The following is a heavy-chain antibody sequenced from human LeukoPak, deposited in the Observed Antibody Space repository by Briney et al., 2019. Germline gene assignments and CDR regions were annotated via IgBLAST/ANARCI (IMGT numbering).Heavy chain of an antibody. CDR3: ASQSNYAYS. CDR1: GFTFSSYW. V-gene: IGHV3-74*01. CDR2: INSDGSTT. J-gene: IGHJ4*02. D-gene: IGHD4-11*01. Sequence: PGGSLRLSCAASGFTFSSYWMHWVRQAPGKGLVWVSRINSDGSTTVYADSVEGRFTISRDNAKNTLYLQMNSLRAEDTAVYYCASQSNYAYSWGQGTLVTVSS.